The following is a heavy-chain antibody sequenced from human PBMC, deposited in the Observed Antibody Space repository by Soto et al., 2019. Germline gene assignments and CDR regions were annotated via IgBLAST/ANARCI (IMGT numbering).Heavy chain of an antibody. Sequence: TSETLSLTCTVSGGSISSSSYYWGWIRQPPGKGLEWIGSIYYSGSTYYNPSLKSRVTISVDTSKNQFSLKLSSVTAADTAMYYCASGYSSSWYEYYYYYYGMDVWGQGTTVTVSS. J-gene: IGHJ6*02. CDR2: IYYSGST. V-gene: IGHV4-39*01. D-gene: IGHD6-13*01. CDR1: GGSISSSSYY. CDR3: ASGYSSSWYEYYYYYYGMDV.